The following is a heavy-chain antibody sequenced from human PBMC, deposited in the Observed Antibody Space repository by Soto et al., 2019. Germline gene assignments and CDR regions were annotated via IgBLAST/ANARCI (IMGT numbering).Heavy chain of an antibody. D-gene: IGHD3-16*01. J-gene: IGHJ3*02. CDR3: ARGEGAGDAFDI. CDR2: MNPNSGNT. V-gene: IGHV1-8*01. Sequence: QVQLVQSGAEVKKPGASVKVSCKASGYTFTSYDINWVRQATGQGLEWMGWMNPNSGNTGYAQKFQGRVPMPRQPSKSTAYMELGSLRCEETAVDFWARGEGAGDAFDIWGQVTMVTVSS. CDR1: GYTFTSYD.